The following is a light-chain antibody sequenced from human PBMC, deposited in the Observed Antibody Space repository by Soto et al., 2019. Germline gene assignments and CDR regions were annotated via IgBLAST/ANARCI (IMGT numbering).Light chain of an antibody. J-gene: IGLJ1*01. CDR2: EVT. V-gene: IGLV2-14*01. CDR1: SSDVGGYNY. CDR3: NSYTSKAPYV. Sequence: QSVLTQPSSVSGSPGQSITISCTGTSSDVGGYNYVSWFQQHPGKAPKVIIYEVTNRPSGVSNRFSGSKSGNTASLTISGFQPEDEADYYCNSYTSKAPYVFGTGTKVTVL.